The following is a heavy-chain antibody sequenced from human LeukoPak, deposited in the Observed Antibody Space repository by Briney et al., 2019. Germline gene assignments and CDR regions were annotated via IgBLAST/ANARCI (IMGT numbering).Heavy chain of an antibody. V-gene: IGHV4-39*01. D-gene: IGHD1-1*01. J-gene: IGHJ4*02. CDR2: IYYSGST. Sequence: ALEWIESIYYSGSTYYNPSLKSRVTISVDTSKNQFSLKLTAVTAADTAVYYCARHRGTLDFWGQGTLVTVSS. CDR3: ARHRGTLDF.